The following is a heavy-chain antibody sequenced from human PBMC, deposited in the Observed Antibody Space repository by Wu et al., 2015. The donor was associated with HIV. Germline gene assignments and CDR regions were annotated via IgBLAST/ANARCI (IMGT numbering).Heavy chain of an antibody. D-gene: IGHD6-19*01. J-gene: IGHJ5*02. Sequence: QVQLVQSGAELKKPGSSVKVSCKASGGSFNSYAITWVRQAPGQGLEWVGRIFPSLGLSESVQKLQDRVTITADDFKSTIYMEFSSLTSEDTAFYYCARTHSKAAVVGPSNWFDPWGQGTLVIVSS. CDR1: GGSFNSYA. CDR2: IFPSLGLS. V-gene: IGHV1-69*10. CDR3: ARTHSKAAVVGPSNWFDP.